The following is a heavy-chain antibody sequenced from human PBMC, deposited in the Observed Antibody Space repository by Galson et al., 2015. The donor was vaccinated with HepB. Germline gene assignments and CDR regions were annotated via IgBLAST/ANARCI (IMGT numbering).Heavy chain of an antibody. V-gene: IGHV4-31*03. J-gene: IGHJ4*02. D-gene: IGHD4-11*01. CDR1: GGSIRSGAYY. Sequence: TLSLTCTVSGGSIRSGAYYWTWIRQHPGKGLEWIGYIFYSDSTDYNPSLESRATISVDTSKNQFSLKLRSVTAADTALYYCARGHSDYYVDYWGQGTLVTVSS. CDR3: ARGHSDYYVDY. CDR2: IFYSDST.